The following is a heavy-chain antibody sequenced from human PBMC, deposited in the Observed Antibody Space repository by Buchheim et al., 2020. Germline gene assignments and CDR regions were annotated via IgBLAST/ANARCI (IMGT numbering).Heavy chain of an antibody. D-gene: IGHD6-13*01. J-gene: IGHJ5*02. V-gene: IGHV3-23*01. CDR2: IIGNGDST. Sequence: EVQLLESGGGLVQPGGSLRLSCAASGFTFSSYAMSWVRQAPGKGLEWVSGIIGNGDSTFYADSVKGRFTISRDNSKNTLYLHMNSLRAEDTALYYCAKDNSSWYITWFDQWGQGT. CDR1: GFTFSSYA. CDR3: AKDNSSWYITWFDQ.